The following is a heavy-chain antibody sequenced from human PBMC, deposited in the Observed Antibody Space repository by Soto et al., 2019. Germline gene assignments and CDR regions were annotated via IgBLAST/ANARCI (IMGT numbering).Heavy chain of an antibody. CDR2: IYHSGST. J-gene: IGHJ3*02. Sequence: SETLSLTCAVSGYSISSGYYWGWIRQPPGKGLEWIGSIYHSGSTYYNPSLKSRVTISVDTSKNQFSLKLSSVTAADTAVYYCARGWGGYYYGSGSYSAFDIGGQGTMVTVS. CDR3: ARGWGGYYYGSGSYSAFDI. D-gene: IGHD3-10*01. V-gene: IGHV4-38-2*01. CDR1: GYSISSGYY.